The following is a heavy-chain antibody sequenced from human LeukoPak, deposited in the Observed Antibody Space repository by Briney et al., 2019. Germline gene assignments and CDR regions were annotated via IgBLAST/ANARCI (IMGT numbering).Heavy chain of an antibody. J-gene: IGHJ4*02. V-gene: IGHV4-61*02. CDR1: GGSISSGSYY. CDR3: ATQKNKARPGYYFDY. CDR2: IYTSGSS. Sequence: SETLSLTCTVSGGSISSGSYYWSWIRQPAGKGLEWIGRIYTSGSSNYNPSLKSRVTISVDTSKNQFGLRLSSVTAADTAVYYCATQKNKARPGYYFDYWGQGTLVTVSS. D-gene: IGHD6-6*01.